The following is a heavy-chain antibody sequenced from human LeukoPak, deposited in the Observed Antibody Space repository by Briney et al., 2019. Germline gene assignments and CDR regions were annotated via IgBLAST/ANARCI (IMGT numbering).Heavy chain of an antibody. J-gene: IGHJ4*02. V-gene: IGHV1-2*02. D-gene: IGHD3-3*01. CDR3: ASERITIFGVVIHEDY. CDR2: VNPNSGGP. Sequence: ASVKVSCKASGYTFTGYYMHWVRPAPGQGRAWMGWVNPNSGGPNDAQKFQGRVTMTRDTSNSTAYMELSRLRSDDTAVYYCASERITIFGVVIHEDYWGQGTLVTVSS. CDR1: GYTFTGYY.